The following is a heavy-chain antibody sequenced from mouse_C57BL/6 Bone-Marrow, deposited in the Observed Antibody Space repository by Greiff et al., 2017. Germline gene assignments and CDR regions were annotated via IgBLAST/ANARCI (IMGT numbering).Heavy chain of an antibody. V-gene: IGHV1-55*01. CDR2: IYPGSGST. CDR3: ARGESLHLFAY. CDR1: GYTFTSYW. J-gene: IGHJ3*01. Sequence: QVQLQQSGAELVKPGASVKMSCKASGYTFTSYWITWVKQRPGQGLEWIGNIYPGSGSTNYNEKFKSKATLTVDTSSSTAYMQLRSLTSEDSAVYYWARGESLHLFAYWGQGTLVTVSA.